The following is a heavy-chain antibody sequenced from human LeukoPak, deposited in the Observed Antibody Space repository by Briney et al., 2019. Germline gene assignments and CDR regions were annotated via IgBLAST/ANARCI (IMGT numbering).Heavy chain of an antibody. Sequence: PSETLSLTCAVYSGSFSAYYWSWIRQPPGKGLEWIGEINHRGSTNYNPSLKSRVTILVDTSKNQFSLKLSSVTAADTAVYYCAREGVGLAIGDYWGQGTLVTVSS. CDR3: AREGVGLAIGDY. CDR2: INHRGST. J-gene: IGHJ4*02. D-gene: IGHD3-16*01. CDR1: SGSFSAYY. V-gene: IGHV4-34*01.